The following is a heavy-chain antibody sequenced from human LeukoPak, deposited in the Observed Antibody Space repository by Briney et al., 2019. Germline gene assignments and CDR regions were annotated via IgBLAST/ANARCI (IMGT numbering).Heavy chain of an antibody. CDR2: IYPGDSDT. Sequence: GESLKISCKGSGYSFTSYWIGWVRQTPGKGLEWMGIIYPGDSDTRYSPSFQGQVTISADKSISTAYLQWSSLKASDTAMYYCARPRGARHNYYYYGMDVWGQGTTVTVSS. CDR1: GYSFTSYW. D-gene: IGHD1-26*01. CDR3: ARPRGARHNYYYYGMDV. J-gene: IGHJ6*02. V-gene: IGHV5-51*01.